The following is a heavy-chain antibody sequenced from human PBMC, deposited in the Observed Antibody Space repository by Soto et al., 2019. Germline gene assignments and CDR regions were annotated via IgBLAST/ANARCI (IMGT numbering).Heavy chain of an antibody. CDR1: GYTFAHYY. CDR3: ARLSRITFIVD. D-gene: IGHD3-16*02. J-gene: IGHJ4*02. V-gene: IGHV1-46*04. CDR2: IDPRTGTSGTS. Sequence: QVQLVQSGAEVKGPGTSVTLSCQTSGYTFAHYYIHWVRQAPGQGLEYMGIIDPRTGTSGTSTSPQSVQGRLSITSDASTSNVYMALSHLRSDDTATYYCARLSRITFIVDLGQGTLVTVSS.